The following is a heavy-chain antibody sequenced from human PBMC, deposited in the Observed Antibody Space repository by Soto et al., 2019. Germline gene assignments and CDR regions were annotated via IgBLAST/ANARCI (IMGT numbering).Heavy chain of an antibody. CDR1: GFTFSSYS. J-gene: IGHJ6*02. D-gene: IGHD6-13*01. CDR3: AREVAAVGSGSV. V-gene: IGHV3-21*01. CDR2: ISSSSSYI. Sequence: EVQLVESGGGLVKPGGSLRLSCAASGFTFSSYSMNWVRQAPGKGLEWVSSISSSSSYIYYADSVKGRFTISRDNAKNSLYLQMNSLRAEDTAVYYCAREVAAVGSGSVWGQGTTVTVSS.